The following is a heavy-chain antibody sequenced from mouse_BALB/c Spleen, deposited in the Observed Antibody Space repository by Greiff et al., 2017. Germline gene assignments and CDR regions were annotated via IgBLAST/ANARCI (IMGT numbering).Heavy chain of an antibody. CDR3: ARYDYDARFDY. J-gene: IGHJ2*01. D-gene: IGHD2-4*01. Sequence: EVKLMESGGGLVKPGGSLKLSCAASGFTFSSYAMSWVRQTPEKSLEWVASISSGGSPYYPDSVKGRFTISRDNARNILYLQMSSLRSEDTAMYYCARYDYDARFDYWGQGTTLTVSS. CDR1: GFTFSSYA. CDR2: ISSGGSP. V-gene: IGHV5-6-5*01.